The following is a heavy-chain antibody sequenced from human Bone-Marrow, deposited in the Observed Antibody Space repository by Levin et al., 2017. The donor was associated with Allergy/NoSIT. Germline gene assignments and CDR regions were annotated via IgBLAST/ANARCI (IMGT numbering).Heavy chain of an antibody. CDR1: GFTFSSYA. J-gene: IGHJ4*02. CDR2: ISGSGGST. Sequence: QRGESLKISCAASGFTFSSYAMSWVRQAPGKGLEWVSAISGSGGSTYYADSVKGRFTISRDNSKNTLYLQMNSLRAEDTAVYYCAKDYTRGYYDSSGYYSGWGQGTLVTVSS. V-gene: IGHV3-23*01. D-gene: IGHD3-22*01. CDR3: AKDYTRGYYDSSGYYSG.